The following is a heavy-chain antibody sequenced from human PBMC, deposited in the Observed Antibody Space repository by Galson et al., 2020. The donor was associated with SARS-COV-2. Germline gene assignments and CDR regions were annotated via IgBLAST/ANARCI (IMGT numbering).Heavy chain of an antibody. D-gene: IGHD6-13*01. CDR1: GFTFDDYG. CDR2: INWNGGST. V-gene: IGHV3-20*01. Sequence: GGSLRLSCAASGFTFDDYGMSWVRQAPGKGLEWVSGINWNGGSTGYADSVKGRFTISRDNAKNSLYLQMNSLRAQDTALYHCARTIGSSLVAAGASYFDLWGRGTLVTVSS. J-gene: IGHJ2*01. CDR3: ARTIGSSLVAAGASYFDL.